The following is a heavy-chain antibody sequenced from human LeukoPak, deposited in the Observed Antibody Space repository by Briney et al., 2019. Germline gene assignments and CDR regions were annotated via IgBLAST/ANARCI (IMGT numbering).Heavy chain of an antibody. D-gene: IGHD3-22*01. Sequence: PGGSLRLSCAASGFTFSGYSMNWVRQAPGKGLEWVSSISSSSSYIYYADSVKGRFTISRDNAKNSLYLQMNSLRAEDTAVYYCARRYYYDSSGSWAAVYYYYMDVWGKGTTVTISS. V-gene: IGHV3-21*01. CDR1: GFTFSGYS. J-gene: IGHJ6*03. CDR3: ARRYYYDSSGSWAAVYYYYMDV. CDR2: ISSSSSYI.